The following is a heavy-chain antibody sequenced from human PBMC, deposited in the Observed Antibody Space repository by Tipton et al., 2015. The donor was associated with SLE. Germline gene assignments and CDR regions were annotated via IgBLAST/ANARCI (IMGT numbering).Heavy chain of an antibody. Sequence: TLSLTCTVSGDSVTSGSHYWTWIRQSPGKGLEWIGIVSYTGNTFYNPSLKSRLTISMDRSNNQFSLKLSSVTAADTAVYYCVRELDSSNGMDVWGQGTTVTVSS. CDR3: VRELDSSNGMDV. CDR2: VSYTGNT. V-gene: IGHV4-39*07. CDR1: GDSVTSGSHY. D-gene: IGHD2-15*01. J-gene: IGHJ6*02.